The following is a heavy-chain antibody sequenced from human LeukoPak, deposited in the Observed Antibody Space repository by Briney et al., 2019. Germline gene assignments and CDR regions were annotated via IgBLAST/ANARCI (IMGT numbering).Heavy chain of an antibody. CDR1: GGSISTYY. Sequence: PSETLSLTCTVSGGSISTYYWSWIRQPPGKGLEWIGYISYSRRIDYNPSLKSRVTISVDTSKNQFSLNLSSVTAADTAVYYCARGVSGSYDYWGQGTLVTVSS. CDR3: ARGVSGSYDY. V-gene: IGHV4-59*01. J-gene: IGHJ4*02. CDR2: ISYSRRI. D-gene: IGHD1-26*01.